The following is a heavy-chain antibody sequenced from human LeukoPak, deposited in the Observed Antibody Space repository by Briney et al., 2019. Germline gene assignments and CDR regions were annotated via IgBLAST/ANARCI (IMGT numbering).Heavy chain of an antibody. CDR3: ANPFYYDSSGTTEYFQQ. Sequence: GGSLRLSCAASGFTFSSYGMHWVRQAPGKGLEWVAVISYDGSNKYYADSVKGRFSISRDDSKSTLYLQMNSLRAEDTAIYYCANPFYYDSSGTTEYFQQWDQGTLVTVSS. CDR2: ISYDGSNK. J-gene: IGHJ1*01. CDR1: GFTFSSYG. V-gene: IGHV3-30*18. D-gene: IGHD3-22*01.